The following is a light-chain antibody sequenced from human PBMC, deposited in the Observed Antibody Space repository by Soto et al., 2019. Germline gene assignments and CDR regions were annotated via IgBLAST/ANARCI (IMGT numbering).Light chain of an antibody. Sequence: QSVRTQPPSASGTPGQRVTISCSGSSSNIGSNYVYWYQQLPGTAPKLLIYRNSQRPSGVPDRFSGSKSGTSASLAISGLQSEDVADFYCAAWDDSLSRPVLGTGTRVTVL. CDR2: RNS. J-gene: IGLJ1*01. CDR1: SSNIGSNY. CDR3: AAWDDSLSRPV. V-gene: IGLV1-47*01.